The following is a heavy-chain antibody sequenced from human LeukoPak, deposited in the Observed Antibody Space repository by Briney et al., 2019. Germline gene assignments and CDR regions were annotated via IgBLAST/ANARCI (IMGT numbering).Heavy chain of an antibody. Sequence: PSETLSLTCTVSGGSISSGSYYWSWIRQPAGEGLEWIGRIYTSGSPNYNPSLKGRVTISVHTSKNQYSLKLSSVPAADTAVYYCARTYDTTRRDYWGQGTLVTVSS. CDR3: ARTYDTTRRDY. J-gene: IGHJ4*02. V-gene: IGHV4-61*02. CDR1: GGSISSGSYY. CDR2: IYTSGSP. D-gene: IGHD3-22*01.